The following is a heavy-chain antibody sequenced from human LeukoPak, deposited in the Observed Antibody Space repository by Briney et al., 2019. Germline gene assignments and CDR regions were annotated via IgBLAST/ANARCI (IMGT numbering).Heavy chain of an antibody. CDR1: GGSFSGYY. CDR2: INHSGST. V-gene: IGHV4-34*01. J-gene: IGHJ4*02. D-gene: IGHD1-1*01. CDR3: ARDGQLELGFDY. Sequence: SETLSLTCAVYGGSFSGYYWSWIRQPPGKGLEWIGEINHSGSTNYNPSLKSRVTISVDTSKNQFSLKLSSVAAADTAVYYCARDGQLELGFDYWGQGTLVTVSS.